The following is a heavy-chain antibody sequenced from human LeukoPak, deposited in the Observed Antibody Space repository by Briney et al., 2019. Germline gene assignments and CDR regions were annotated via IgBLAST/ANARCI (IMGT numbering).Heavy chain of an antibody. CDR2: INHSGST. Sequence: PSETLSLTCAVYGGSFSGYYWSWIRQPPGKGLEWIGEINHSGSTNYNPSLKSRVTISVDTSKNQFSLKLSSVTAADTAVYYCARHLLGAPLHWGQGTLVTVSS. J-gene: IGHJ4*02. D-gene: IGHD1-26*01. V-gene: IGHV4-34*01. CDR3: ARHLLGAPLH. CDR1: GGSFSGYY.